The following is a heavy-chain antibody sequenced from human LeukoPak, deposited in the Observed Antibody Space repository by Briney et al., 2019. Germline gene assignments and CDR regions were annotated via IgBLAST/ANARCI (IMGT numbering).Heavy chain of an antibody. J-gene: IGHJ4*02. D-gene: IGHD3-10*01. V-gene: IGHV3-30*03. CDR3: ARDRAITMVRGVFDY. CDR2: ISYDGSNK. Sequence: GRSLRLSCAASGFTFSSYGMHWVRQAPGKGLEWVAVISYDGSNKYYADSVKGRFTISRDNSKNTLYLQMNSLRAEDTAVYYCARDRAITMVRGVFDYWGQGTLVTVSS. CDR1: GFTFSSYG.